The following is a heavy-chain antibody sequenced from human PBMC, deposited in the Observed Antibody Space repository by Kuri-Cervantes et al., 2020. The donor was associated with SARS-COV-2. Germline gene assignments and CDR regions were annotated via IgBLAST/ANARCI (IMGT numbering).Heavy chain of an antibody. J-gene: IGHJ3*02. V-gene: IGHV4-59*01. Sequence: SETLSLTCTVSGGSISSYYWSWIRQPAGKGLEWIGYIYYSGSTNYNPSLKSRVTISVDTSKNQFSLKLSSVTAADTAVYHCARVVVTAIHDAFDIWGQGTMVTVSS. D-gene: IGHD2-21*02. CDR2: IYYSGST. CDR3: ARVVVTAIHDAFDI. CDR1: GGSISSYY.